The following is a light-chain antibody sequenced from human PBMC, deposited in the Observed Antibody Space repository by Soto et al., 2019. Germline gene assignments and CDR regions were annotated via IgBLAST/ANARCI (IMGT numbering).Light chain of an antibody. J-gene: IGKJ1*01. Sequence: DIVMTQSPLSLPVTPGEPASISCRSSQSLLNSNGYNYLDWYLQKPGQSPQLLIYLGSSRASGVPDSFSGSGSGTDFTLTISRVEAEDVGFYYCMQALQAPLTFDQGTRVEIK. CDR2: LGS. CDR1: QSLLNSNGYNY. V-gene: IGKV2-28*01. CDR3: MQALQAPLT.